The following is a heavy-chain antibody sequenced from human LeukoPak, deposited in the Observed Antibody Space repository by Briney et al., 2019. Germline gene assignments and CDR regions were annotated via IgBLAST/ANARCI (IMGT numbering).Heavy chain of an antibody. Sequence: SETLSLTCTVSGGYINTYYWSWIRQPPGKGLEWIGEINHSGSTNYNPSLKSRVTISVDTSKNQFSLKLSSVTAADTAVYYCARGRLLAYGMDVWGQGTTVTVSS. J-gene: IGHJ6*02. CDR2: INHSGST. V-gene: IGHV4-34*01. D-gene: IGHD2-21*01. CDR1: GGYINTYY. CDR3: ARGRLLAYGMDV.